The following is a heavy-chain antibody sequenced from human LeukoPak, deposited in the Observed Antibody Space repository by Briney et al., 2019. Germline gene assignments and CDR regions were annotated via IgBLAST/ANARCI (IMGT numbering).Heavy chain of an antibody. CDR3: ACRDLTSTWSFP. CDR2: IYPGDSRI. J-gene: IGHJ5*02. Sequence: GESLKISCQGFGYSFTNYWIGWVRQMPGKGMEWMGVIYPGDSRIRYNPSFQGQVTISVDKSISTAYLQWVSLKASDSAIYYCACRDLTSTWSFPWGQGTLATVSS. CDR1: GYSFTNYW. V-gene: IGHV5-51*01. D-gene: IGHD6-13*01.